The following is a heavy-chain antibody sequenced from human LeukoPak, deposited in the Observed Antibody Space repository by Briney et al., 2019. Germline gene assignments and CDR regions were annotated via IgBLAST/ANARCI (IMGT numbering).Heavy chain of an antibody. CDR3: VRVSLGSDYGSGSYDY. V-gene: IGHV3-21*01. CDR1: GFTFSSYG. Sequence: GGSLRLSCAASGFTFSSYGMHWVRQPPGKGLEWVSSINSRSTYIYYRDSVKGRFTISRDNAKNSLYLQMSSLRAEDTAVYYCVRVSLGSDYGSGSYDYWGQGTLVTVSS. CDR2: INSRSTYI. D-gene: IGHD3-10*01. J-gene: IGHJ4*02.